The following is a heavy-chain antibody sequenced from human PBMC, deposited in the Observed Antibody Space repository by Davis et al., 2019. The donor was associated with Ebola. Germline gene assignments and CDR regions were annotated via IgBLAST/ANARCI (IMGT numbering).Heavy chain of an antibody. Sequence: GGSLRLSCAASGFTFSSYAMHWVRQAPGKGLEWVAVISYDGSNKYYADSVKGRFTISRDNSKNTLYLQMNSLRAEDTAVYYCARELYYDFWSGYYGNWFDPWGQGTLVTVSS. CDR2: ISYDGSNK. V-gene: IGHV3-30-3*01. D-gene: IGHD3-3*01. J-gene: IGHJ5*02. CDR1: GFTFSSYA. CDR3: ARELYYDFWSGYYGNWFDP.